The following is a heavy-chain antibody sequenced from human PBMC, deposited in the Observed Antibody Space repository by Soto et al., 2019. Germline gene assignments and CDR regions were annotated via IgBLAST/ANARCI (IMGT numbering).Heavy chain of an antibody. CDR3: TTARGTYGAEYFQH. J-gene: IGHJ1*01. D-gene: IGHD4-17*01. CDR1: GFTFTNAW. V-gene: IGHV3-15*01. CDR2: IKSKTDGGTT. Sequence: GSLRLSCAASGFTFTNAWMRWVRQAPGKGLEWGGRIKSKTDGGTTDYAAPVKGRFTISRDDSKNTLYLKMNSLKTEDTAVYYCTTARGTYGAEYFQHWGQGTLVTVSS.